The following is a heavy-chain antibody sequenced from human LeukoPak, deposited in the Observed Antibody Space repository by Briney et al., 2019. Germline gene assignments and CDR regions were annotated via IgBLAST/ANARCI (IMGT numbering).Heavy chain of an antibody. CDR1: GYSFTSYW. D-gene: IGHD4-17*01. Sequence: GESLKISCKGSGYSFTSYWIGWVRQMPGKGLEWMGIIYPGDSDTRYSPSFQGQVTISADKSISTAYLQWSSLKASDTAMYFCARTMTTVISSLDYWGQGTLVTVSS. CDR3: ARTMTTVISSLDY. V-gene: IGHV5-51*01. CDR2: IYPGDSDT. J-gene: IGHJ4*02.